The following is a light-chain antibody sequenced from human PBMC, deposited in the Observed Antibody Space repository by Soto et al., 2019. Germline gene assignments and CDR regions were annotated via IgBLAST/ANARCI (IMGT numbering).Light chain of an antibody. CDR1: TLGNKY. CDR2: QVI. V-gene: IGLV3-1*01. J-gene: IGLJ2*01. Sequence: SYELTQPPSVSVSPGQTASITCSGDTLGNKYVSWYQQKPGQSPILVISQVIKRPSGIPERFSGSNSGNTATLTISGTQAMDEADYYCQAWDSSTGPFVVFGGGTQLTVL. CDR3: QAWDSSTGPFVV.